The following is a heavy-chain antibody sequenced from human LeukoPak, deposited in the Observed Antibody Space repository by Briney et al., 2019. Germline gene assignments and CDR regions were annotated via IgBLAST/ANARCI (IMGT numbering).Heavy chain of an antibody. J-gene: IGHJ5*02. D-gene: IGHD5-24*01. CDR3: ARTHGYNLRFDP. V-gene: IGHV3-66*01. CDR1: GFTVSSNY. Sequence: GGSLRLSCAASGFTVSSNYMSWVRQAPGKGLEWVSVIYSGGGTYYADSVKGRFTISRDNSKNTLYLQMNSLRAEDTAVYYCARTHGYNLRFDPWGQGTLVTVSS. CDR2: IYSGGGT.